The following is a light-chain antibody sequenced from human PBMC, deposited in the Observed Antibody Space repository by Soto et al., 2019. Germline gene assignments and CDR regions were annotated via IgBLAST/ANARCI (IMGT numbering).Light chain of an antibody. CDR2: GSS. CDR1: ENVGTN. V-gene: IGKV3D-15*01. J-gene: IGKJ4*01. CDR3: QQYNNWGLS. Sequence: AKTQAPSALSVSPGEGVTLCCGASENVGTNLAWYQQKPGQAPRLLIYGSSTRATGIPATFSGSGSGTEFTLTISSLQSEESAIYYCQQYNNWGLSFGGGTKV.